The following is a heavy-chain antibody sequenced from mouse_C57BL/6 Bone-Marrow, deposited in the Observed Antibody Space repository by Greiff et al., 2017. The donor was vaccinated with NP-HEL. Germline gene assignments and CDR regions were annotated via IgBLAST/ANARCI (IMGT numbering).Heavy chain of an antibody. CDR1: GYTFTSYW. J-gene: IGHJ3*01. Sequence: QVQLQQPGAELVRPGSSVKLSCKASGYTFTSYWMDWVKQRPGQGLEWIGNIYPSDSETHYNQKFKDKATLTVDKSSSTAYMQLSSLTSEDTAVYYCTTPDYYGSSYGTWFAYWGQGTLVTVSA. D-gene: IGHD1-1*01. CDR2: IYPSDSET. V-gene: IGHV1-61*01. CDR3: TTPDYYGSSYGTWFAY.